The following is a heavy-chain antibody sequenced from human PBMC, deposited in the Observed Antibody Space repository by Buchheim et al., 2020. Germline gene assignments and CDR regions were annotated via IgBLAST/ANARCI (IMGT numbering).Heavy chain of an antibody. CDR2: INPSGGST. CDR3: TRRASDFYYFDY. CDR1: GYIFTSYY. Sequence: QVQLVQSGAEVKKPGASVKVSCRASGYIFTSYYMHWVRQAPGQGLEWMGIINPSGGSTNYAQKFQGRVTMTRDTSTSTVFMELSSLRSEDTAVYYWTRRASDFYYFDYWGQGTL. J-gene: IGHJ4*02. V-gene: IGHV1-46*01. D-gene: IGHD2-21*02.